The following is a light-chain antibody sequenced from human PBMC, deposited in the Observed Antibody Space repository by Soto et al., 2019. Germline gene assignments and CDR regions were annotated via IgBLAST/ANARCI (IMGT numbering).Light chain of an antibody. J-gene: IGKJ1*01. CDR2: DAY. V-gene: IGKV3-15*01. CDR3: PQFNNWPRT. CDR1: QSISRK. Sequence: EIALTQTPATLSVSPGDRATLSCRASQSISRKLGWYQKQPGQAPRLLIYDAYTRATDIPARFSGSGFVTDFTLTISCLQSEDFAVDYCPQFNNWPRTFGQRTKVEIK.